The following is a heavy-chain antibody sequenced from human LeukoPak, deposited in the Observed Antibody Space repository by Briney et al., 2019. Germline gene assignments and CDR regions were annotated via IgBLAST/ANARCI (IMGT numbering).Heavy chain of an antibody. CDR2: IYYSGST. Sequence: SETLSLTCTVSGGSISSYYWSWIRQPPGKGLEWIGYIYYSGSTNYNPSLKSRVTISVDTSKNQFSLKLSSATAADTAVYYCARLDGYNLNYWGQGTLVTVSS. D-gene: IGHD5-24*01. J-gene: IGHJ4*02. CDR1: GGSISSYY. V-gene: IGHV4-59*01. CDR3: ARLDGYNLNY.